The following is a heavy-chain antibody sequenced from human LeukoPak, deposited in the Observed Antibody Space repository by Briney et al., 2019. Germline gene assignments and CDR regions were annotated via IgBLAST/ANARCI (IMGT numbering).Heavy chain of an antibody. CDR1: GFTFDDYA. Sequence: GGSLRLSCAASGFTFDDYAMHWVRQAPGKGLEWVSYINSGSSDIHYTESVRGRFAISRDNAKKTLYLQMNSLRAEDTAVYYCARDTYEPGLIDFWGQGTLVSVSS. D-gene: IGHD3-3*01. V-gene: IGHV3-21*05. CDR2: INSGSSDI. J-gene: IGHJ4*02. CDR3: ARDTYEPGLIDF.